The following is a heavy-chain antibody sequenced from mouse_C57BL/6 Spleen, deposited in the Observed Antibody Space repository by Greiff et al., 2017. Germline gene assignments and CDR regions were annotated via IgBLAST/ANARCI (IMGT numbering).Heavy chain of an antibody. CDR1: GYAFSSSW. CDR2: IYPGNGDT. J-gene: IGHJ3*01. V-gene: IGHV1-82*01. Sequence: QVQLKQSGPELVKPGASVKISCKASGYAFSSSWMNWVKQRPGKGLEWIGRIYPGNGDTNYNGKFKGKATLTADKSSSTAYMQLSSLTSEDSAVYFSARGPHGNHGGFAYGGQGTLVTVSA. CDR3: ARGPHGNHGGFAY. D-gene: IGHD2-1*01.